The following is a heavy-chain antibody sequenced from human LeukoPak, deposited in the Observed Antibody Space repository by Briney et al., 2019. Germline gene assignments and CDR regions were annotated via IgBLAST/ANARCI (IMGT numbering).Heavy chain of an antibody. D-gene: IGHD2-15*01. J-gene: IGHJ4*02. CDR1: GYTFTGYF. V-gene: IGHV1-2*02. CDR3: TGYCSGGSCYEPSFDY. Sequence: ASVKVSCKASGYTFTGYFMHWVRQAPGQGLEWMGWINPNSGGTNYAQKFQGRVTMTRDTSISTAYMELSSLRSEDTAVYYCTGYCSGGSCYEPSFDYWGQGTLVTVSS. CDR2: INPNSGGT.